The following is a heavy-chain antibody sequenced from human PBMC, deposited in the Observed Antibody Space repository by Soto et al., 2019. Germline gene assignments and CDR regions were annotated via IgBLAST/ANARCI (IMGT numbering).Heavy chain of an antibody. CDR3: VRDSSGYYWFDH. Sequence: WGTLRLSCAVSGFSISSGYLWGWIRQGPEWVPECLGSIYHSGTTYYNPCVKSRVTKSVNTSKNQFSIKMSAVTAADSCVYYCVRDSSGYYWFDHWGQGTLVTVSS. CDR2: IYHSGTT. D-gene: IGHD3-22*01. J-gene: IGHJ5*02. V-gene: IGHV4-38-2*02. CDR1: GFSISSGYL.